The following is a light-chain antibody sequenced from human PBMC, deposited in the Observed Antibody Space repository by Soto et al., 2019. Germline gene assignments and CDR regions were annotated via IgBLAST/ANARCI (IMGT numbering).Light chain of an antibody. CDR3: SSYTSSSTYV. J-gene: IGLJ1*01. Sequence: QSALTQPASVSGSPGQSITISCTGTSSGVGGYDYVSWYQQHPGKAPKLMIYDVSNRPPGVSDRFSGSKSGNTASLTISGLQAEDEADYYCSSYTSSSTYVFGTGTKVTVL. V-gene: IGLV2-14*03. CDR2: DVS. CDR1: SSGVGGYDY.